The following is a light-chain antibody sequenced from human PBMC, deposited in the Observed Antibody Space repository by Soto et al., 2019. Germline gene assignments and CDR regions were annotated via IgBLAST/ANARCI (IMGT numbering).Light chain of an antibody. CDR2: DAS. CDR3: QQYGTSPFA. CDR1: QSFGSSY. V-gene: IGKV3D-20*01. Sequence: EIVLTQSPATLSLSPGERATLSCGASQSFGSSYLAWYQQKPGLAPRLLTYDASSRATGIPDRFSGSGSGTDFTLTISRLEPEDFAVYYCQQYGTSPFAFGPGTKVDIK. J-gene: IGKJ3*01.